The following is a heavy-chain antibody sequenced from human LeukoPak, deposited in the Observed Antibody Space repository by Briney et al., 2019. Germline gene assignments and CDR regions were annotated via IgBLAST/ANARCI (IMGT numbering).Heavy chain of an antibody. Sequence: ASVKVSCKVSGYTLTELSMHWVRQAPGKGLEWMGVFDPENGETIYAQKFQGRVTMTEDTSTDTAYMELSSLRSEDTAVYYCATEGRKDSGYDLYFDYMDVWGKGTTVTVSS. J-gene: IGHJ6*03. CDR2: FDPENGET. CDR1: GYTLTELS. V-gene: IGHV1-24*01. D-gene: IGHD5-12*01. CDR3: ATEGRKDSGYDLYFDYMDV.